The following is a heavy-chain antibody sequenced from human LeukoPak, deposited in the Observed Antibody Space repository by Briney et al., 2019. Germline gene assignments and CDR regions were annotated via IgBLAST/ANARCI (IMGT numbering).Heavy chain of an antibody. D-gene: IGHD3-3*01. CDR1: GFTVSSNY. CDR3: ATEYYDFWSGYSLRYYYSMDV. V-gene: IGHV3-66*01. CDR2: IYSGGST. Sequence: GGSLRLSCAASGFTVSSNYMSWVRQAPGKGVEWVSVIYSGGSTYYADSVKGRFTISRDNSKNTLYLQMDSLRAEDTAVYYCATEYYDFWSGYSLRYYYSMDVWGKGTTVTVSS. J-gene: IGHJ6*03.